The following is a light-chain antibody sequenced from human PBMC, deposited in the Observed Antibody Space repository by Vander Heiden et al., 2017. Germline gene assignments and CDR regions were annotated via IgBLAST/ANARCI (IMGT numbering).Light chain of an antibody. J-gene: IGLJ1*01. Sequence: SYELTQPLSGSVALGQTARITCGGNNIGSKNVYWYQQKPGQAPVLVIYSDSNRPSGIPERFSGSNSGNTATLTISRAQAGDEADYYCQVWDSSLYYVFGTGTKVTVL. CDR1: NIGSKN. V-gene: IGLV3-9*01. CDR2: SDS. CDR3: QVWDSSLYYV.